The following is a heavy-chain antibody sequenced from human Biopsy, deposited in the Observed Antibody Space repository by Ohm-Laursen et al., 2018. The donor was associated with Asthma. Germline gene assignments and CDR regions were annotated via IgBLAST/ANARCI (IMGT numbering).Heavy chain of an antibody. D-gene: IGHD4-17*01. CDR1: GDTLTTLG. CDR2: GTPIHGTT. J-gene: IGHJ6*02. V-gene: IGHV1-69*01. Sequence: AHGDTLTTLGSTSGWKAPGQGIEWRGGGTPIHGTTHTAQKFQGRVTITADESTSTAYMELTSLRKEDTAVYYSARGGYYGDSRHHNGLDVWGQGTTVTVSS. CDR3: ARGGYYGDSRHHNGLDV.